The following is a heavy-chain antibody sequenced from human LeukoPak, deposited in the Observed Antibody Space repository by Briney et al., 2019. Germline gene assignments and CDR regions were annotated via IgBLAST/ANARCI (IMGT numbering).Heavy chain of an antibody. CDR2: IRYDGSNK. Sequence: GGSLRLSCAASGFTFSSYGMHWVRQAPGKGLEWVAFIRYDGSNKYYADSVKGRFTISRDNAKNSLYLQMNSLRAEDTAVYYCARGDYDFWSIDYWGQGTLVTVSS. J-gene: IGHJ4*02. D-gene: IGHD3-3*01. CDR3: ARGDYDFWSIDY. CDR1: GFTFSSYG. V-gene: IGHV3-30*02.